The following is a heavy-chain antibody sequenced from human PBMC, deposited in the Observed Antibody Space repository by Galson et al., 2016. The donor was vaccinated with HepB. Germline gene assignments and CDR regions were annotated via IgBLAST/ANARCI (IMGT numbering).Heavy chain of an antibody. Sequence: SLRLSCAASGFTFADYLMSWVRQAPGKGLEWVAVISYDGSNRYYADSVKGRFTISRDNSKNTLYLQMNSLRPEDTAVYYCASVENFDYWGQGTLVTVSS. CDR1: GFTFADYL. CDR2: ISYDGSNR. D-gene: IGHD5-24*01. J-gene: IGHJ4*02. V-gene: IGHV3-30-3*01. CDR3: ASVENFDY.